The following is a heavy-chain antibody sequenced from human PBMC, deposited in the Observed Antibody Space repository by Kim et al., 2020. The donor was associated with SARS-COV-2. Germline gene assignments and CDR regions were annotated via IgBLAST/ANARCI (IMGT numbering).Heavy chain of an antibody. Sequence: GGSLRLSCAASGFILDNYAMNWVRQAPGKGLEWVSGIDWSGGTTGYSESVKGRFTISRDNVKNSLSLQMSSLRAEDTALYYCARLRRGNGVTDALDIWGQGTMVTVSS. J-gene: IGHJ3*02. CDR1: GFILDNYA. V-gene: IGHV3-20*04. CDR2: IDWSGGTT. CDR3: ARLRRGNGVTDALDI. D-gene: IGHD2-21*02.